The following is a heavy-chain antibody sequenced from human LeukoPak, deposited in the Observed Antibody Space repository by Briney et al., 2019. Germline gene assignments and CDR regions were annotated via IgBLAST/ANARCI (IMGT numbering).Heavy chain of an antibody. CDR2: IKEEGSET. CDR3: ARDREKTNLMVLFDF. J-gene: IGHJ4*02. D-gene: IGHD2-8*01. V-gene: IGHV3-7*01. CDR1: GFTFGTYW. Sequence: GGSLRLSCAASGFTFGTYWMTWVRQAPGKGLEWVASIKEEGSETFYVDSVKGRFTISRDNAKNSLFLQMNSLRAEDTAVYYCARDREKTNLMVLFDFWGQGTLVTVSS.